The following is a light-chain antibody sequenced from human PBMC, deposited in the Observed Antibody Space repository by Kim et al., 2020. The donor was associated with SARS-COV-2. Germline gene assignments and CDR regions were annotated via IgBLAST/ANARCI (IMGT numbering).Light chain of an antibody. J-gene: IGLJ3*02. V-gene: IGLV10-54*04. CDR3: SAWDDSLKAWV. CDR1: SNTLGDQG. Sequence: RQTATLTCTGNSNTLGDQGVAWLQQHQGHPPKLLSYRNNKRPSGIAERFSASRSGNAAFLTITGLQPEDEADYYCSAWDDSLKAWVFGGGTQLTVL. CDR2: RNN.